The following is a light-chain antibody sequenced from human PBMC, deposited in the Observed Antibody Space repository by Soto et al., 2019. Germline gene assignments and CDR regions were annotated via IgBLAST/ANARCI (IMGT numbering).Light chain of an antibody. CDR1: QSVSVSY. CDR3: QHYGTSPIT. J-gene: IGKJ5*01. Sequence: EIVLMQSPGTLSLSPGERATLFCRASQSVSVSYLAWYQQKPGQAPRLLIHGSSSRATGIPDRFSGSGSATDFTLTISRLEPEDFALYYCQHYGTSPITFGQGTRLEIK. CDR2: GSS. V-gene: IGKV3-20*01.